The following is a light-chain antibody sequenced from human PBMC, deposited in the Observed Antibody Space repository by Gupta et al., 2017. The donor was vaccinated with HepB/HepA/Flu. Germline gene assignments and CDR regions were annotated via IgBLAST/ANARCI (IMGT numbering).Light chain of an antibody. CDR2: SNN. CDR1: SSNIGSNT. CDR3: ATWGDSLVV. Sequence: QSVLTQAPSASGTPGQRVTISCSGSSSNIGSNTVNWYQQLPGTAPQLLIYSNNQRPSGVPDRFSGSKSGTSASLAISGLQSDDEADYYCATWGDSLVVFGGGTKLTVL. J-gene: IGLJ2*01. V-gene: IGLV1-44*01.